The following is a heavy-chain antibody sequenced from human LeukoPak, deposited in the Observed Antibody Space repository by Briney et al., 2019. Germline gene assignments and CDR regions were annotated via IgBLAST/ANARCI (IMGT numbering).Heavy chain of an antibody. CDR3: AREPTL. V-gene: IGHV3-7*03. CDR2: IKQDGSET. CDR1: GFTFSNYW. Sequence: GGSLRLSCAASGFTFSNYWMNWVRQAPGKGLECLANIKQDGSETYYADSVKGRFTISRDNAKNSLYLQMNSLRVDDTAVYYCAREPTLWGQGTLVTVSS. J-gene: IGHJ4*02.